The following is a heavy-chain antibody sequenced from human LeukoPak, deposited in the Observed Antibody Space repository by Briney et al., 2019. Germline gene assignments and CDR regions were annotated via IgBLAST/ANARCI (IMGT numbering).Heavy chain of an antibody. CDR2: IKQDGSER. J-gene: IGHJ4*02. D-gene: IGHD6-19*01. CDR1: GFTFSSYW. V-gene: IGHV3-7*03. Sequence: GGSLRLSCAASGFTFSSYWMTWVRQAPGKGLEWVANIKQDGSERNYVDSVKGRFTISRDNAKNSLYLQMNTLRDEDTAVYYCATGAGCGYWGQGTLITVSS. CDR3: ATGAGCGY.